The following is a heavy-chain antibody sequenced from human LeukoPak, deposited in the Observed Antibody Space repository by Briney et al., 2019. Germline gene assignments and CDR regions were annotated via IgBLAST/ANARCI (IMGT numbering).Heavy chain of an antibody. J-gene: IGHJ4*02. V-gene: IGHV1-46*01. CDR1: GYTFTGYH. Sequence: ASVKVSCKASGYTFTGYHMHWARQAPGQGLEWMGMINPSGGSTTYAQKFQGRVTMTRDTSTSTVYMELGRLRSEDTAVYYCLRGLRSSAYTYWGQGTLVTVSS. CDR2: INPSGGST. CDR3: LRGLRSSAYTY. D-gene: IGHD3-16*01.